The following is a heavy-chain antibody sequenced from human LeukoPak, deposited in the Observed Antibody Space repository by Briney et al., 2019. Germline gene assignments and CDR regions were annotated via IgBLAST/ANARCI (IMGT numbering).Heavy chain of an antibody. J-gene: IGHJ4*02. CDR1: GYTFTGYY. CDR2: IIPNSGGT. V-gene: IGHV1-2*02. D-gene: IGHD2-8*01. CDR3: STEDKYCTSSTCGDS. Sequence: VASVKVSCKASGYTFTGYYMHWVRQAPGQGLEWLGYIIPNSGGTTYAQKFQGRVTMTRDTSISAAYLDLSGLRSDDTAVYYCSTEDKYCTSSTCGDSWGQGTLVTVSS.